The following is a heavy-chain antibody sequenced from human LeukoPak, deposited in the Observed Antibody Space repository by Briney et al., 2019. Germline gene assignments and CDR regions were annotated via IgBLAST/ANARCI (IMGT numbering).Heavy chain of an antibody. CDR3: ARDAPGNTALDY. D-gene: IGHD5-18*01. J-gene: IGHJ4*02. Sequence: PGGSLRLSCAASGFTFISYWMHWFRQAPGKGLMWVSRINEYGSSTDFADSVKGRFTISGDNAKNTLYLQMNSLRAEDTAVYYCARDAPGNTALDYWGQGTLVTVSS. CDR2: INEYGSST. V-gene: IGHV3-74*01. CDR1: GFTFISYW.